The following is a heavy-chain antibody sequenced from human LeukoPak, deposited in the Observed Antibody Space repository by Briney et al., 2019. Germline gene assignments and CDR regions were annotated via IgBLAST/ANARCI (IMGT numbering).Heavy chain of an antibody. Sequence: GRSLRLSCAAPGFTFSSYGMHWVRQAPGKGLEWGAVIWYDGSNKYYADSVQGRFTISRDNSKNTLYLQMNSLRAEDTAVYYCAKDLGQVGLLDYWGQGTLVTVSS. V-gene: IGHV3-33*06. CDR1: GFTFSSYG. CDR2: IWYDGSNK. D-gene: IGHD1-26*01. J-gene: IGHJ4*02. CDR3: AKDLGQVGLLDY.